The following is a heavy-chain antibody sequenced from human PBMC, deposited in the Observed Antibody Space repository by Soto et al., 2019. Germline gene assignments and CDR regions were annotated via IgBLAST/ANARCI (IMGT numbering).Heavy chain of an antibody. Sequence: QLQLQESGPGLVKPSETLFLTCTVSGGSISSRSYFWGWIRQPPGKGLEWIGSVYYNVRTYYNPSLKSRLTISVDTSKNQFFMKLSSVTAADTAVYYCARQAVDEGYSSGWYFDSWGQGTLVTVSS. V-gene: IGHV4-39*01. D-gene: IGHD6-19*01. J-gene: IGHJ4*02. CDR1: GGSISSRSYF. CDR3: ARQAVDEGYSSGWYFDS. CDR2: VYYNVRT.